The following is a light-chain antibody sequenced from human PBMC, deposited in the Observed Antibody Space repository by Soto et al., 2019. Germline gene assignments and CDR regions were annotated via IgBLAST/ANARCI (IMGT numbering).Light chain of an antibody. V-gene: IGKV3-11*01. J-gene: IGKJ4*01. CDR3: QQRSNWPPKVT. CDR2: DAS. CDR1: QSVSSY. Sequence: EIVLTQSPATLSLSPGERATLSCRASQSVSSYLAWSQQKPGQAPRLLIYDASNRATGIPARFSGSGSGTDFTLTISSLEPEDLAVYYCQQRSNWPPKVTFGGGTKVDIK.